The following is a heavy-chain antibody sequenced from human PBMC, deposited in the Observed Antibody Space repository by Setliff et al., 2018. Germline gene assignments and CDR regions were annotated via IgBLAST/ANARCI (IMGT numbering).Heavy chain of an antibody. V-gene: IGHV1-69*05. J-gene: IGHJ4*02. CDR2: IIPIFGTA. D-gene: IGHD6-13*01. CDR3: ARSKYSSSPIDY. CDR1: GYTFSSYA. Sequence: ASVKVSCKASGYTFSSYAISWVRQAPGQGLEWMGGIIPIFGTANYAQKFQGRVTITTDESTSTAYMELSSLRSEDTAVYYCARSKYSSSPIDYWGQGTLVTVSS.